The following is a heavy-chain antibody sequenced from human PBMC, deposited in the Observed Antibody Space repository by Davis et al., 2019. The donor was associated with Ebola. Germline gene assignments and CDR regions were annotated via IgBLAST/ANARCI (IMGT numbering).Heavy chain of an antibody. CDR3: ASHVWGSYHLDY. CDR1: GYIFTSYA. CDR2: INTGNGNT. Sequence: ASVKVSCMASGYIFTSYAMHWVRQAPGQRLEWMGWINTGNGNTKYSQKFQGRLTITRDTSASTDYMELSSLGSEDTAVYYCASHVWGSYHLDYWGQGTLVTVSS. J-gene: IGHJ4*02. V-gene: IGHV1-3*04. D-gene: IGHD3-16*02.